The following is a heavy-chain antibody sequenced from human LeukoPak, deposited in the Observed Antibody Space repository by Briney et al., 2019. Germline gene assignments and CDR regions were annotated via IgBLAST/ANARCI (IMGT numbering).Heavy chain of an antibody. Sequence: GGSLRLSCAASGFSFRSCWMHWVRQAPGKELVWVSRINGDGSATNYADSVRGRFTISRDDAKNTLYLQMNSLRADDSAVYFCASLVGGYYPPVEAFDVWGQGTMVTVSS. CDR3: ASLVGGYYPPVEAFDV. V-gene: IGHV3-74*01. J-gene: IGHJ3*01. D-gene: IGHD3-3*01. CDR1: GFSFRSCW. CDR2: INGDGSAT.